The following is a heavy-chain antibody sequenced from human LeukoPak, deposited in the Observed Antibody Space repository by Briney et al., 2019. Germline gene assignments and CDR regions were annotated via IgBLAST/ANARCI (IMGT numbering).Heavy chain of an antibody. V-gene: IGHV1-18*01. CDR2: ISAYNGNT. D-gene: IGHD3-9*01. J-gene: IGHJ5*02. Sequence: GASVKVSCKASGYTFSSYGISWVRQAPGQGLEWMGWISAYNGNTNYAQKLQGRVTMTTDTSTSTAYMELRSLRSDDTAVYYCARVPPGLRYFDWPKWFDPWGQGTLVTVSS. CDR1: GYTFSSYG. CDR3: ARVPPGLRYFDWPKWFDP.